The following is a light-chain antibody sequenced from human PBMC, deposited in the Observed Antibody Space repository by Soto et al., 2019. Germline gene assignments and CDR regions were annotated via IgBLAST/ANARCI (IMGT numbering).Light chain of an antibody. Sequence: DIPMTQSPSSLSASVGDRVTITCRASQSISTYLNWYQLKPGKASQLLISAASSLQSGIPPGFSRSGSATYFTLTITSLHVSDFQAYYYHQSYSSPWTFGHGTKVEIK. J-gene: IGKJ1*01. CDR1: QSISTY. CDR2: AAS. V-gene: IGKV1-39*01. CDR3: HQSYSSPWT.